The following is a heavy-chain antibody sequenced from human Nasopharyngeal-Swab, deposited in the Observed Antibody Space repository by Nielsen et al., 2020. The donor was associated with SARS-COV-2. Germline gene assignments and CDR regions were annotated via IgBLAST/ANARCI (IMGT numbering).Heavy chain of an antibody. Sequence: SETLSLTCTVSGGSISGYYWSWIRQPPGKGLEWIGEINHSGSTNYNPSLKSRVTISVDTSKNQFSLKVNSVTAADTAVYYCARNVDTAMIYDSWGQGTLVTVSS. D-gene: IGHD5-18*01. CDR2: INHSGST. J-gene: IGHJ4*02. V-gene: IGHV4-34*01. CDR1: GGSISGYY. CDR3: ARNVDTAMIYDS.